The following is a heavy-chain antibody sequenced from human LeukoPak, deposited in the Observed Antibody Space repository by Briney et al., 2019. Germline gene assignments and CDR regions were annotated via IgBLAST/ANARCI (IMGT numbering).Heavy chain of an antibody. V-gene: IGHV3-23*01. CDR1: GFTFSSYA. CDR2: ISGSGGNT. Sequence: GGSLRLSCAASGFTFSSYAMSWVRQAPGKGLEWVSAISGSGGNTYYADSVKGRFTISRDNSKNTLYLQMNSLRAEDTAVYYCAKVDYDFWSGYYKYYFDYWGQGTLVTVSS. J-gene: IGHJ4*02. CDR3: AKVDYDFWSGYYKYYFDY. D-gene: IGHD3-3*01.